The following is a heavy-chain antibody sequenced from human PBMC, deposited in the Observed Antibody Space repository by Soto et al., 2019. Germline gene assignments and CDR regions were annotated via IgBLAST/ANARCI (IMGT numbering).Heavy chain of an antibody. Sequence: ASVKGSCNDLADTLTEFPIHWVRQAPGKGLEWMGCSDPEEGETIFAQKFQGRVTMTEDTSTDTVYMELSSLRSEDTAVYYCAIVGGAAEFDYWG. D-gene: IGHD2-15*01. V-gene: IGHV1-24*01. J-gene: IGHJ5*01. CDR1: ADTLTEFP. CDR2: SDPEEGET. CDR3: AIVGGAAEFDY.